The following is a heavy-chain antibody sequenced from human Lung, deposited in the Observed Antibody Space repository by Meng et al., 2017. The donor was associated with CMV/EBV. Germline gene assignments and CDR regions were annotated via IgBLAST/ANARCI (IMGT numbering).Heavy chain of an antibody. D-gene: IGHD2-15*01. CDR1: AGTFKNLW. J-gene: IGHJ4*02. CDR2: IKSTVVGGTT. V-gene: IGHV3-15*01. CDR3: TPGRRLSGGGLNEF. Sequence: GGSLRPSWPLSAGTFKNLWRTWVRQAPGRGPGWVGLIKSTVVGGTTDYAAPVKGRFTITRDDSKNMLYLHMNSLKIEDTAVYFCTPGRRLSGGGLNEFWGRGTMVTVSS.